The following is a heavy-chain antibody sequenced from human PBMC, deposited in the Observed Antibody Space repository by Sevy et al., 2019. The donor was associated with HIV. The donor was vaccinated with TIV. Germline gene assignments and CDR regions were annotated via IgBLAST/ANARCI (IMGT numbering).Heavy chain of an antibody. J-gene: IGHJ4*02. CDR3: ASQVVAASYSFDY. D-gene: IGHD2-15*01. CDR2: MYYSRST. Sequence: SETLSLTCTVSGGSISRSSYYWGWVRQPPGKGLEWIGSMYYSRSTDYNPSLKSRVTISGDTSKNQFSLKLSSVSAADTAVYYCASQVVAASYSFDYWGQGALVTVSS. V-gene: IGHV4-39*01. CDR1: GGSISRSSYY.